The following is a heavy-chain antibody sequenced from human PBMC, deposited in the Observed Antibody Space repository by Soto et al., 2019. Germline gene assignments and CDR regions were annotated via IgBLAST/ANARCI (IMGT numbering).Heavy chain of an antibody. V-gene: IGHV4-59*08. CDR3: ARHNYGSGSTYFDY. Sequence: QPLTNTVSCGTIGDHCWRWIRQPPGKGLEWIGYIYYSGSTNYNPSLKSRVTISVDTSKNQFSLKLNSMTAADTDVYYCARHNYGSGSTYFDYWGQGSMVTVT. D-gene: IGHD3-10*01. CDR2: IYYSGST. CDR1: CGTIGDHC. J-gene: IGHJ4*02.